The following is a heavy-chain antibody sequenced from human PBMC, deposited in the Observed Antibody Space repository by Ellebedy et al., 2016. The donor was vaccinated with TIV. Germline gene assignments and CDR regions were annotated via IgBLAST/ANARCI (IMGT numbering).Heavy chain of an antibody. J-gene: IGHJ4*02. CDR2: MNPDRGNT. CDR3: VRGKLIGDRGFY. Sequence: ASVKVSXKASGYTFNTYGIPWVRQAPGKGLEWMGWMNPDRGNTGYAQKFQGRVTMTWNTSISTAYMELSSLTSEDTAVYYCVRGKLIGDRGFYWGQGILVTVSS. V-gene: IGHV1-8*02. D-gene: IGHD7-27*01. CDR1: GYTFNTYG.